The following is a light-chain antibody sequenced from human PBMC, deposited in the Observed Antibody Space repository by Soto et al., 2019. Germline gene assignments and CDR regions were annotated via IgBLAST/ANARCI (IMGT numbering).Light chain of an antibody. CDR1: QSVSSY. Sequence: EIVLTQSPATLSLSPGERATLSCRASQSVSSYLAWYQQKPGQAPRLLIYDASNRATGIPARFSGSGSGTDFTLTISSLEPEDFAVYYCQQRSNWPFTFGGVTKVEIK. V-gene: IGKV3-11*01. CDR2: DAS. CDR3: QQRSNWPFT. J-gene: IGKJ4*01.